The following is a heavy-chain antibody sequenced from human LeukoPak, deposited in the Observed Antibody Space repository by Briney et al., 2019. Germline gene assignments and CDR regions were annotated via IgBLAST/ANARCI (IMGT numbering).Heavy chain of an antibody. Sequence: GGSLRLSCAASGFTFSSYWMSWVRQAPGKGLEWVANIKQDGSEKYYVDSVKGRFTISRDNAKNSLYLQMNSLRAEDTAVYYCARSGDSIAAAGPLGYWGQGTLVTVSS. J-gene: IGHJ4*02. CDR3: ARSGDSIAAAGPLGY. V-gene: IGHV3-7*01. CDR1: GFTFSSYW. D-gene: IGHD6-13*01. CDR2: IKQDGSEK.